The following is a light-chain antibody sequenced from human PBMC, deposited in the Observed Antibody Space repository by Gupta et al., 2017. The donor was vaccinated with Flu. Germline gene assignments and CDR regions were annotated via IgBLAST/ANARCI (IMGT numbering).Light chain of an antibody. CDR1: RSVSSNN. CDR2: GAS. J-gene: IGKJ3*01. CDR3: QQYGSSPFT. V-gene: IGKV3-20*01. Sequence: EIVLTQSPGTLSLSPGERATLSCRASRSVSSNNLAWYQHKPGQAPRPLVYGASSRATGIPDRFSGSRSGTDFTLTISRLEPEDFAVYYCQQYGSSPFTFGPGTKVDIK.